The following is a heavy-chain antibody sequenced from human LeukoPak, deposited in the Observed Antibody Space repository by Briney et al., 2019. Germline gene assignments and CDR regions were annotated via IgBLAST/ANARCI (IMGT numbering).Heavy chain of an antibody. J-gene: IGHJ5*02. CDR2: TYTSGSTNDNPT. D-gene: IGHD3-10*01. V-gene: IGHV4-4*07. CDR1: GGSISNYY. Sequence: SETLSLTCTVSGGSISNYYWSWIRQPAGKGLEWIGRTYTSGSTNDNPTNYNPSLKSRVTISVDTSKNQFSLKLSSVTAADTAVYYCARVLIWFGQLQSWFDPWGPGTLVTVSS. CDR3: ARVLIWFGQLQSWFDP.